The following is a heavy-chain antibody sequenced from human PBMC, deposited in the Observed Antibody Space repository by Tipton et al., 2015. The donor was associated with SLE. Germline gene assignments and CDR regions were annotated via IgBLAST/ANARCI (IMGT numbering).Heavy chain of an antibody. CDR1: GGSISSGSYY. V-gene: IGHV4-61*02. Sequence: TLSLTCTVSGGSISSGSYYWSWIRQPAGKGLEWIGRIYTSGSTNYNPSLKSRVTISIDMSKNQFSLKLSSVTAADTAVYYCARAPHLTGSYYYYYMDVWGKGTTVTISS. J-gene: IGHJ6*03. CDR3: ARAPHLTGSYYYYYMDV. D-gene: IGHD7-27*01. CDR2: IYTSGST.